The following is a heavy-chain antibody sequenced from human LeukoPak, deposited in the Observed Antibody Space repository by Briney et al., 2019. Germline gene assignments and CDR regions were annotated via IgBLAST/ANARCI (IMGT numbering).Heavy chain of an antibody. D-gene: IGHD2-2*02. CDR2: IYYSGIT. J-gene: IGHJ3*02. V-gene: IGHV4-59*11. Sequence: SETLSLTCTVSGGSISSHYWSWIRQPPGKGLEWIGYIYYSGITNYNPSLKSRVTISVDTSKNQFSLKLSSVTAADTAVYYCARDRAYCSSTSCYIMGVGAFDIWGQGTMVTVSS. CDR1: GGSISSHY. CDR3: ARDRAYCSSTSCYIMGVGAFDI.